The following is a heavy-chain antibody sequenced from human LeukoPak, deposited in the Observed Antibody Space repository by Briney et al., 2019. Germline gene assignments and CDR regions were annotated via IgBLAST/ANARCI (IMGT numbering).Heavy chain of an antibody. CDR3: ARNARGYSGYEFFDY. D-gene: IGHD5-12*01. CDR1: GYTFTSYY. V-gene: IGHV1-46*01. J-gene: IGHJ4*02. Sequence: GASAKVSCKASGYTFTSYYVHWVRQAPGQGLEWMGIINPSGGSTSYAQKFQGRVTMTRDMSTSTVYMELSSLRSEDTAVYYCARNARGYSGYEFFDYWGQGTLVTVSS. CDR2: INPSGGST.